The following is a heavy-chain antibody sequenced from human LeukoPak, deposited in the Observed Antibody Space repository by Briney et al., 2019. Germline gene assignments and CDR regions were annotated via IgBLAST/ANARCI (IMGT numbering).Heavy chain of an antibody. CDR2: ISGSGAST. V-gene: IGHV3-23*01. D-gene: IGHD3-22*01. CDR1: GFTFSSYA. Sequence: GGSLRLSCAASGFTFSSYAMSWVRQAPGKGLEWVSTISGSGASTYYADSVKGRFTISRDNSKNTLYLQMNSLRAEDTAVYYCVKYYDSRGSNYFDYWGQGTLVTVSS. J-gene: IGHJ4*02. CDR3: VKYYDSRGSNYFDY.